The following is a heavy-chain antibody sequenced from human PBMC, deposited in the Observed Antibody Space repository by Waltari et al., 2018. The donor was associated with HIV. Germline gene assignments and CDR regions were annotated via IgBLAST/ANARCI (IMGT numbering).Heavy chain of an antibody. J-gene: IGHJ4*02. CDR3: AKDSPRYSSSWYFDY. Sequence: QVQLVQSGAEVKKPGASVKVSCKASGYTFTSYAMHWVRQAPGQRLEWMGGINAGNGNTKYSKKFQGRVTITRDTSASTAYMELSSLRSEDTAVYYCAKDSPRYSSSWYFDYWGQGTLVTVSS. CDR2: INAGNGNT. V-gene: IGHV1-3*01. D-gene: IGHD6-13*01. CDR1: GYTFTSYA.